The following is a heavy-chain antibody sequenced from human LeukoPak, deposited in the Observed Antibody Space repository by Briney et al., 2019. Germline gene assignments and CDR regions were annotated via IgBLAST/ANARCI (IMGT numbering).Heavy chain of an antibody. Sequence: ASVKVSCKVSGYTLTELSMHWVRQAPGNGLEWMGGFDPEDGETIYAQKLQGRVTMTTDTSTSTAYMELRSLRSDDTAVYYCARDGDYDFWSGYVHDAFDIWGQGTMVTVSS. CDR3: ARDGDYDFWSGYVHDAFDI. J-gene: IGHJ3*02. CDR1: GYTLTELS. D-gene: IGHD3-3*01. CDR2: FDPEDGET. V-gene: IGHV1-24*01.